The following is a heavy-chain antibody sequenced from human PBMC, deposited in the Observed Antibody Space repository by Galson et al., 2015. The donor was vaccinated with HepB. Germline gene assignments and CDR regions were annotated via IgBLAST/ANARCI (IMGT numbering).Heavy chain of an antibody. CDR2: FDPEDGET. J-gene: IGHJ4*02. D-gene: IGHD1-26*01. CDR1: GYTLTELS. Sequence: SVKVSCKVSGYTLTELSMHWVRQAPGKGLEWMGGFDPEDGETIYAQKFQGRVTMTEDTSTDTAYMELSSLRSEDTAVYYCATHTIVGATSDYWGQGTLVTVSA. V-gene: IGHV1-24*01. CDR3: ATHTIVGATSDY.